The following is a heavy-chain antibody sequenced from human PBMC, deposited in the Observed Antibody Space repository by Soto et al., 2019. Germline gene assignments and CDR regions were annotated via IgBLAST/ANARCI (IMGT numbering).Heavy chain of an antibody. CDR1: GDSIIGTGW. V-gene: IGHV4-4*02. CDR2: VYHSGAT. J-gene: IGHJ6*02. CDR3: VRNGYYSLDV. Sequence: QVQLQESGPGLVRPSGTLSLTCAVSGDSIIGTGWWSWVRQSPGKGLDWIGEVYHSGATNYNPSLKRRVTISVDTSRNQFSLNLCSVTAADTAVYYCVRNGYYSLDVWGQGTTVTVSS. D-gene: IGHD3-22*01.